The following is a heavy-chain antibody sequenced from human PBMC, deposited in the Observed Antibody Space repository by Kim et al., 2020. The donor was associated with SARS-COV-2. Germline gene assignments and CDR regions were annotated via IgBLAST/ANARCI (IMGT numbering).Heavy chain of an antibody. CDR3: ARARAAYYDSSGYYY. V-gene: IGHV3-53*04. Sequence: GGSLRLSCAASGLTVSSNYMSWVRQAPGKGLEWVSVIYSGGSTYYADSVKGRFTISRHNSKNTLYLQMNSLRAEDTAVYYCARARAAYYDSSGYYYWGQGTLVTVSS. CDR1: GLTVSSNY. D-gene: IGHD3-22*01. CDR2: IYSGGST. J-gene: IGHJ4*02.